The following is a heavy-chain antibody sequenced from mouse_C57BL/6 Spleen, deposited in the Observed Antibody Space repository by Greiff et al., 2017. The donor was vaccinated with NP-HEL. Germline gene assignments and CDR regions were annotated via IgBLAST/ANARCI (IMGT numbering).Heavy chain of an antibody. CDR2: ISSGGSYT. V-gene: IGHV5-6*01. Sequence: EVQWVESGGDLVKPGGSLKLSCAASGFTFSSYGMSWVRQTPDKRLEWVATISSGGSYTYYPDSVKGRFTISRDNAKNTLYLHMSSLKSEDTALYYCARPPYGSSYWYFDVWGTGTTVTVSS. CDR1: GFTFSSYG. CDR3: ARPPYGSSYWYFDV. J-gene: IGHJ1*03. D-gene: IGHD1-1*01.